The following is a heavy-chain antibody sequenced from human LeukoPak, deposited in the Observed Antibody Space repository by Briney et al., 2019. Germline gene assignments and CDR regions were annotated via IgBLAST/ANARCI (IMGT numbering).Heavy chain of an antibody. V-gene: IGHV4-38-2*02. CDR3: ARLFTYDSSGYYYGH. CDR1: GYSISSGYY. D-gene: IGHD3-22*01. Sequence: LETLSLTCTVSGYSISSGYYWGWIRQPPGKGLEWIGSISHRGTTYYNPSLKSRVTISVDTSKNQFSLKLSSVTAADTAVYYCARLFTYDSSGYYYGHWGQGTLVTVSS. CDR2: ISHRGTT. J-gene: IGHJ4*02.